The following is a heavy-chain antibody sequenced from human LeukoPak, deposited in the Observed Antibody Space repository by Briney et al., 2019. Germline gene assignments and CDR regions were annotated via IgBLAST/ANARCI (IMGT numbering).Heavy chain of an antibody. CDR1: GGSISPYH. V-gene: IGHV4-59*01. CDR3: TRGHHSSFNNWFDP. Sequence: SETLSLPCNISGGSISPYHWSWLRQPPGKGLEWLGYIFYTGNADYNPSLKDRANFSLDEPTNQFSLHLKSVIAADTAFYFCTRGHHSSFNNWFDPWGQGTLVTVSS. J-gene: IGHJ5*02. CDR2: IFYTGNA. D-gene: IGHD1-26*01.